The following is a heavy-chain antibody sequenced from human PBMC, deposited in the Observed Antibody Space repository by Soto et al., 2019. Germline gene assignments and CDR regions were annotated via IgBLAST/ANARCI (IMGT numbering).Heavy chain of an antibody. D-gene: IGHD3-10*02. J-gene: IGHJ4*02. CDR1: GFTFSNYW. CDR3: ARVHYFPGVGTDY. Sequence: EVQLVASGGGLVQPGGSLRLSCAASGFTFSNYWMHWVRQAPGKGLVWVSRTDGDGSSVSYADSVRGRFTTSRDNAKNTLYLQIDSLRAEDTAVYYCARVHYFPGVGTDYWGQGILVSVSS. V-gene: IGHV3-74*01. CDR2: TDGDGSSV.